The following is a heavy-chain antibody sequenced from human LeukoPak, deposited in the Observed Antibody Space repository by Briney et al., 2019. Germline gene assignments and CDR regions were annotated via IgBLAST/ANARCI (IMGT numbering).Heavy chain of an antibody. CDR3: ARDNLAPSGVKYFHL. CDR2: IIPKFGST. Sequence: SVKVSCKASGGTFSFYGLNWVRQAPGQGLEWMGGIIPKFGSTNYAQKFHDRLSITTDESTTTAYMEPSSLRSEDTALYFCARDNLAPSGVKYFHLWGPGTLVTVSS. V-gene: IGHV1-69*05. J-gene: IGHJ1*01. D-gene: IGHD3-16*02. CDR1: GGTFSFYG.